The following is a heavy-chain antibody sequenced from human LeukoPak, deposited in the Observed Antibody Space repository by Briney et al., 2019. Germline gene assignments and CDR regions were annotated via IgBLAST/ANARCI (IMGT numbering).Heavy chain of an antibody. D-gene: IGHD2-8*01. J-gene: IGHJ6*03. V-gene: IGHV1-2*02. Sequence: GASVKVSCKASGYTFTSYDINWVRQAPGQGLEWMGWINPDGDVTKSAQKFQGRVTMTSDKSINTVYMELSGLTSDDTAFYYCARGPNHYYYMDFWGKGTTVSVSS. CDR1: GYTFTSYD. CDR3: ARGPNHYYYMDF. CDR2: INPDGDVT.